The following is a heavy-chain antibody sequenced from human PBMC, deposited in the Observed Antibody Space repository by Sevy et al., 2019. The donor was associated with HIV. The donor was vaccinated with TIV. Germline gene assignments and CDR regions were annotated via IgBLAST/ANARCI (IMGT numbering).Heavy chain of an antibody. CDR1: GYTFNGYY. D-gene: IGHD6-19*01. J-gene: IGHJ4*02. CDR3: AGGGYNGGWYVLDY. V-gene: IGHV1-2*02. CDR2: VNPITGGT. Sequence: ASVKVSCKASGYTFNGYYIHWVRQAPGQGLEWMAWVNPITGGTNYAQKFRGRVTMTRDTSNATAYMELSSLSSDDTAFYYCAGGGYNGGWYVLDYWGQGTLVTVSS.